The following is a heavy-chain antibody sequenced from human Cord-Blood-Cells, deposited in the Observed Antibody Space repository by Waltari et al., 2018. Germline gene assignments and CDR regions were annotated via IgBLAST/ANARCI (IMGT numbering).Heavy chain of an antibody. Sequence: QVQLVQSGAEVKKPGSSVRVSCKASGYIFNGHDTNGVRQAAGLGLEWMGWMNPKSGKTAYAQKFQGRVTISRDTSVSTAYMELTRLTSDDTAVYYCARVADDGIPYFFLDVWGKGTTVTVSA. CDR1: GYIFNGHD. D-gene: IGHD1-26*01. J-gene: IGHJ6*04. V-gene: IGHV1-8*03. CDR2: MNPKSGKT. CDR3: ARVADDGIPYFFLDV.